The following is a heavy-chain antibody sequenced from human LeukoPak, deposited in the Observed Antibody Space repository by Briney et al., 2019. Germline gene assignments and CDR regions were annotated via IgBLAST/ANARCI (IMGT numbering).Heavy chain of an antibody. Sequence: SETLSLTCTVSGGSISSSSYYWGWIRQPPGKGLEWIGSIYYSGSTYYNPSLKSRVTISVDTSKNQFSLKLSSVTAADTAVYYCARLKWELQEPGAWGQGTLVTVSS. CDR1: GGSISSSSYY. V-gene: IGHV4-39*01. CDR2: IYYSGST. J-gene: IGHJ5*02. D-gene: IGHD1-26*01. CDR3: ARLKWELQEPGA.